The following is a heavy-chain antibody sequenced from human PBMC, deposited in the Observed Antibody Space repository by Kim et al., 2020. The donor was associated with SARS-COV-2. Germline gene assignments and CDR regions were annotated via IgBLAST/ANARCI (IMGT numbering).Heavy chain of an antibody. CDR3: ARVSGYFDL. CDR1: GGSFSGYS. Sequence: SETLSLTCAVYGGSFSGYSWSWIRQPPGKGLEWIAEINQSGSTNYNPSLKSRVTISVDTTKNQFSLKQSSVTAADTAAYYCARVSGYFDLWGRGTLVTVS. V-gene: IGHV4-34*01. CDR2: INQSGST. J-gene: IGHJ2*01.